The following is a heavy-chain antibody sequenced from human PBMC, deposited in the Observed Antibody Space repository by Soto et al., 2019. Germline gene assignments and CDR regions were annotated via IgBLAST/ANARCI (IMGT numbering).Heavy chain of an antibody. V-gene: IGHV4-34*01. Sequence: PSXTLSLTCAVYGGSFSGYYWSWIRQPPGKGLEWIGEINHSGSTNYNPSLKSRVTISVDTSKNQFSLKLSSVTATDTAVYYCARGGSATPEKMSFDYWGQGTLVTVSS. CDR1: GGSFSGYY. CDR2: INHSGST. J-gene: IGHJ4*02. D-gene: IGHD6-25*01. CDR3: ARGGSATPEKMSFDY.